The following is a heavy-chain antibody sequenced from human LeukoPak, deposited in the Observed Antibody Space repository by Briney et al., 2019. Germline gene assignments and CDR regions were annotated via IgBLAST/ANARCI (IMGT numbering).Heavy chain of an antibody. V-gene: IGHV3-7*01. Sequence: GGSLRLSCAASGFTFSSYWMSWVRRAPGKGLEWVANIKQDGSEKNYVDSVKGRFTISRDNAKNSLELQMNSLRDEDTAVYYCARAGGYASSWAYWGQGTLVTVSS. CDR2: IKQDGSEK. CDR3: ARAGGYASSWAY. D-gene: IGHD5-12*01. CDR1: GFTFSSYW. J-gene: IGHJ4*02.